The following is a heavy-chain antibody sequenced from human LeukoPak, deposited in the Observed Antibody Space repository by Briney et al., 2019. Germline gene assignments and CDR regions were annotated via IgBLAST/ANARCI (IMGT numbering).Heavy chain of an antibody. V-gene: IGHV3-15*01. Sequence: PGGSLRLSCAASGFTFSSYGMHWVRQAPGKGLEWVGHVKSKTHGETTDYGAPVKGRFTISRDDSKNTVYLQMNSLKIEDTAMYFCATGPRNAFDIWGQGTMVTVSS. CDR1: GFTFSSYG. J-gene: IGHJ3*02. CDR3: ATGPRNAFDI. CDR2: VKSKTHGETT.